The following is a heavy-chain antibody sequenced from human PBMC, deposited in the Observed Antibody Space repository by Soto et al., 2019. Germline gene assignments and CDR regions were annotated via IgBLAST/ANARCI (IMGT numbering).Heavy chain of an antibody. Sequence: SETLSLTCAVYGGSFSGYYWSWIRQPPGKGLEWIGEINHSGSTNYNPSLKSRVTISVDTSKNQFSLKLSSVTAADTAVYYCARGGNIVVVPAAFRLRGGVDYWGQGTLVTVSS. CDR2: INHSGST. V-gene: IGHV4-34*01. CDR1: GGSFSGYY. D-gene: IGHD2-2*01. CDR3: ARGGNIVVVPAAFRLRGGVDY. J-gene: IGHJ4*02.